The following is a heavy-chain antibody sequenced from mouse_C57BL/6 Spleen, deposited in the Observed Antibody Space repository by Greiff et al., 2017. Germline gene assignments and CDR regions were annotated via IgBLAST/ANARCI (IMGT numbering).Heavy chain of an antibody. Sequence: VQLQESGAELVKPGASVKMSCKASGYTFTSYWITWVKQRPGQGLEWIGDIYPGSGSTNYNEKFKSKATLTVDTSSSTAYMQLSILTSEDSAVYYCARCPYYYGSSYDYFDYWGQGTTLTVSS. J-gene: IGHJ2*01. D-gene: IGHD1-1*01. V-gene: IGHV1-55*01. CDR3: ARCPYYYGSSYDYFDY. CDR1: GYTFTSYW. CDR2: IYPGSGST.